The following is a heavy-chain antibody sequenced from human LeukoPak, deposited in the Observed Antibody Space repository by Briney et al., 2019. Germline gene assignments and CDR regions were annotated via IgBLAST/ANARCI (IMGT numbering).Heavy chain of an antibody. Sequence: PSETLSLTRAVYGGSFSCYYWSWIRQPPGKGLEWIGEINHSGSTNYNPSLKSRVTISVDTSKNQFSLKLSSVTAADTAVYYCARATLQLERRPFDYWGQGNPDTVSS. CDR3: ARATLQLERRPFDY. CDR1: GGSFSCYY. D-gene: IGHD1-1*01. V-gene: IGHV4-34*01. CDR2: INHSGST. J-gene: IGHJ4*02.